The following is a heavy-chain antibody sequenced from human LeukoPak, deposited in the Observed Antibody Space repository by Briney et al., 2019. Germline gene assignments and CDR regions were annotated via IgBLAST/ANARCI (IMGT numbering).Heavy chain of an antibody. Sequence: PSETLSLTCAVYSEPFIGYYWSWIRQPPGKGLEWIGEINHSGSTKYNPSLKSRVTISIDTSKSQLSLKVNSVTAADTAVYYCARHDDITIFRNGLDVWGQGTTVTVSS. D-gene: IGHD1-1*01. V-gene: IGHV4-34*01. J-gene: IGHJ6*02. CDR1: SEPFIGYY. CDR2: INHSGST. CDR3: ARHDDITIFRNGLDV.